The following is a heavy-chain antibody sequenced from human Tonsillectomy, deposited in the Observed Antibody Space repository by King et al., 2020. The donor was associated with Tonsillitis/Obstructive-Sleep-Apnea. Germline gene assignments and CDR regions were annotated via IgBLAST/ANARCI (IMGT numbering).Heavy chain of an antibody. CDR2: ISYDGSNK. CDR3: AKDRSSSWSLDY. CDR1: GFTFSSNG. D-gene: IGHD6-13*01. V-gene: IGHV3-30*18. J-gene: IGHJ4*02. Sequence: VQLVESGGGVVQPGRSLRLSCAASGFTFSSNGMHWVRQAPGKGLEWVAVISYDGSNKYYAESVKGRFTISRDNSKNTLYLQMNSLRTEDTAVYYCAKDRSSSWSLDYWGQGTLVTVSS.